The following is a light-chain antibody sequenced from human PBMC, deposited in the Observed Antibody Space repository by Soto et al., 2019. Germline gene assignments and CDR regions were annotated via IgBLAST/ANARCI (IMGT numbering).Light chain of an antibody. V-gene: IGKV3-20*01. CDR2: GAS. CDR3: QPYGRSLA. Sequence: EIVLTQSPGTLSLSPGERATLSCRASQSVYNKYLAWYQQKPGQAPRPLIYGASSRATGIPDRFSGSGSGTDFTLTICSRMPEDFAGYYCQPYGRSLAFGPGNKVDIK. CDR1: QSVYNKY. J-gene: IGKJ3*01.